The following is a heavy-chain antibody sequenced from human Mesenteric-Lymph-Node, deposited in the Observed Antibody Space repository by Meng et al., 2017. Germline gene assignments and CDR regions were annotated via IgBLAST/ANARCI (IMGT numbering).Heavy chain of an antibody. J-gene: IGHJ5*02. D-gene: IGHD4-17*01. V-gene: IGHV4-30-4*01. CDR1: GGSISRGDYY. Sequence: HVPPPDSGPGLVQPSPTLPLTCTVSGGSISRGDYYWSWIRQPPGKGLEWIGYIYYSGSTYSNASLKSRVTISIDRSKNQFSLKLSSVTAADTAVYYCARDRKHYGERGWFDPWGQGTLVTVSS. CDR2: IYYSGST. CDR3: ARDRKHYGERGWFDP.